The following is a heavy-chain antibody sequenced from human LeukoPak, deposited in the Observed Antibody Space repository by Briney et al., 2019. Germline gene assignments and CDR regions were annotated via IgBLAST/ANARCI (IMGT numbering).Heavy chain of an antibody. Sequence: SETLSLTCTVSGYSISSGYYWGWIRQPPGKGLEWIGSIYHSGSTYYNPSLKSRVTISVDTSKNQFSLKLSSVTAADTAVYYCARDNVLLWFGELGWFDPWGQGTLVTVSS. V-gene: IGHV4-38-2*02. J-gene: IGHJ5*02. CDR1: GYSISSGYY. D-gene: IGHD3-10*01. CDR3: ARDNVLLWFGELGWFDP. CDR2: IYHSGST.